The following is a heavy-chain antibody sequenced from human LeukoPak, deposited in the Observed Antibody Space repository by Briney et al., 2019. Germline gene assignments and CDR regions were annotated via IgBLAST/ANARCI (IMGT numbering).Heavy chain of an antibody. CDR2: ISGSGGST. CDR1: GFTFSSYA. Sequence: PGGSLRLSRAASGFTFSSYAMSWVRQAPGKGLEWVSAISGSGGSTYYADPVKGRFTISRDNSKNTLYLQMNSLRAEDTAVYYCANKRPYYYGSGSYYPEYFQHWGQGTLVTVSS. D-gene: IGHD3-10*01. J-gene: IGHJ1*01. CDR3: ANKRPYYYGSGSYYPEYFQH. V-gene: IGHV3-23*01.